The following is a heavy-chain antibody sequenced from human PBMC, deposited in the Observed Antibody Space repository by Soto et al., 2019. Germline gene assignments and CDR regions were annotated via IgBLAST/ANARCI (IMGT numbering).Heavy chain of an antibody. D-gene: IGHD3-22*01. J-gene: IGHJ4*02. CDR3: ARGYYDSSGYSPFGY. CDR2: INPSGGST. Sequence: ASVKVSCKASGYIFTSYNMHWVRQAPGQGLEWMGIINPSGGSTRYAQKFQGRVTMTRDTSTSTVYMELSSLRSEDTAVYYCARGYYDSSGYSPFGYWGQGTLVTVSS. V-gene: IGHV1-46*01. CDR1: GYIFTSYN.